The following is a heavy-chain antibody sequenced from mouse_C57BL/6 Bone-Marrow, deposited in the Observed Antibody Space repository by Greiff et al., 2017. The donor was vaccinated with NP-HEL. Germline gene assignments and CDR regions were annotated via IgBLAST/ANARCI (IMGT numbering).Heavy chain of an antibody. J-gene: IGHJ1*03. V-gene: IGHV1-18*01. CDR2: INPNNGGT. CDR3: ARRYYGSSYCWYFEV. D-gene: IGHD1-1*01. CDR1: GYTFTDYN. Sequence: EVQLQQSGPELVKPGASVKIPCKASGYTFTDYNMDWVKQSHGKSLEWIGDINPNNGGTIYNQKFKGKATLTVDKSSSTAYMELRSLTSEDTAVYYWARRYYGSSYCWYFEVWGTGTTVTVSS.